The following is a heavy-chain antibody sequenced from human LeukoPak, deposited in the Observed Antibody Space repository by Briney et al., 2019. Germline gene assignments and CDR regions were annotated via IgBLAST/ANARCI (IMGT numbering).Heavy chain of an antibody. D-gene: IGHD6-6*01. CDR3: AIGLAARQLYFDY. J-gene: IGHJ4*02. Sequence: SVKVSCKASGGTFSSYAISWVRQAPGQGLEWMGGIIPIFGTANYAQKFQGRVTITADESTSTAYMELSSLGSEDTAVYYCAIGLAARQLYFDYWGQGTLVTVSS. CDR2: IIPIFGTA. V-gene: IGHV1-69*13. CDR1: GGTFSSYA.